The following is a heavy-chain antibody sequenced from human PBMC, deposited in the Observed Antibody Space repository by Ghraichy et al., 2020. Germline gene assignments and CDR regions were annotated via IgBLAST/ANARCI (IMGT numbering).Heavy chain of an antibody. V-gene: IGHV3-43*02. CDR1: GFTFDDFA. Sequence: GESLNISCAASGFTFDDFAIAWVRQVPGKGLEWVSLISGDTLSSYYSDSVKGRFTISRDNSRNSLYLQMNSLRPEDTALYFCVKDWGASWGQGTLVTVSS. CDR2: ISGDTLSS. J-gene: IGHJ5*02. CDR3: VKDWGAS. D-gene: IGHD3-16*01.